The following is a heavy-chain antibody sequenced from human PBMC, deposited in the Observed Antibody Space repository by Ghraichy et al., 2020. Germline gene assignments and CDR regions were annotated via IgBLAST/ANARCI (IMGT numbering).Heavy chain of an antibody. D-gene: IGHD3-3*01. Sequence: GASLRLSCAASGFAFSDYHMSWIRQAPGKGLEWISYISSRSSTIKYVESAKGRFTISRDNVKNSLYLEMNNLRLEDTAVYYCARGTLFGVRTLFNHWGQGTLVTVSS. J-gene: IGHJ1*01. V-gene: IGHV3-11*01. CDR1: GFAFSDYH. CDR3: ARGTLFGVRTLFNH. CDR2: ISSRSSTI.